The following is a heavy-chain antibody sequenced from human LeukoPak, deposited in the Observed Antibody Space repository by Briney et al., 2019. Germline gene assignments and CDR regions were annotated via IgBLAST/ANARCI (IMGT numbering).Heavy chain of an antibody. CDR1: GYTFTGYY. CDR3: ARVVAARNWYFDL. CDR2: INPNSGGT. J-gene: IGHJ2*01. V-gene: IGHV1-2*06. D-gene: IGHD6-6*01. Sequence: ASVKVSCKASGYTFTGYYMHWVRQAPGQGLEWMGRINPNSGGTNYAQKFRGRVTMTRDTSISTAYMELSRLRSDDTAVYYCARVVAARNWYFDLWGRGTLVTVSS.